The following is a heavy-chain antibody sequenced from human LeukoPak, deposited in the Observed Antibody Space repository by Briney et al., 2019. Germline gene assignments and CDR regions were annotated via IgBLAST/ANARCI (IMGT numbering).Heavy chain of an antibody. J-gene: IGHJ4*02. CDR1: GGSISSYY. V-gene: IGHV4-59*08. CDR2: IYYSGST. D-gene: IGHD2-15*01. CDR3: ARIKVVVAARPEYYFDY. Sequence: SETLSLTCTVSGGSISSYYWSWIRQPPGKGLEWIGYIYYSGSTYYNPSLKSRVTISVDTSKNQFSLKLSSVTAADTAVYYCARIKVVVAARPEYYFDYWGQGTLVTVSS.